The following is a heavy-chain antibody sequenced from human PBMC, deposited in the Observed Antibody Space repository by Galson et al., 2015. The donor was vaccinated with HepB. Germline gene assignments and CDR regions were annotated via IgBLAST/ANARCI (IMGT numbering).Heavy chain of an antibody. CDR1: GFTFSDYY. J-gene: IGHJ4*02. D-gene: IGHD4-17*01. CDR3: ARMGRYGDLIDY. Sequence: SLRLSCAASGFTFSDYYMSWIRQAPGKGLEWVSYISSSSSYTNYADSVKGRFTISRDNAKNSLYLQMNSLRAEDTAVYYCARMGRYGDLIDYWGQGTLVTVSS. V-gene: IGHV3-11*06. CDR2: ISSSSSYT.